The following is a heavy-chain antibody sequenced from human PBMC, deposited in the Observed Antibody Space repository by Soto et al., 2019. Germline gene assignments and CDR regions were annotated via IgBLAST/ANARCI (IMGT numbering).Heavy chain of an antibody. CDR2: ISDDGRKE. CDR1: GFYFSGYS. CDR3: ARGSYNWNDFPFDH. J-gene: IGHJ4*02. Sequence: GSLRLSCAASGFYFSGYSMHWVRQAPGKGLEWVAIISDDGRKEYYANSVKGRFTISRDNSKKTLYLQMSNLRTEDTAIYTCARGSYNWNDFPFDHWGQGTLVTVSS. V-gene: IGHV3-30*04. D-gene: IGHD1-1*01.